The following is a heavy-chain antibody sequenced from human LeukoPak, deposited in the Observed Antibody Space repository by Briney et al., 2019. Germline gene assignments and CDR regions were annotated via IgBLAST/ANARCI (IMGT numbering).Heavy chain of an antibody. J-gene: IGHJ4*02. CDR3: ARRIAGAHSFDY. CDR2: IYPGDSDT. Sequence: GESLKISCRFSGYSFTNYWIGWGRQMPGKGLEWMGIIYPGDSDTRYSPSFQGQVTMSADKSITTASLKWSSLKASDTAMYYCARRIAGAHSFDYWGQGTQVTVSS. V-gene: IGHV5-51*01. CDR1: GYSFTNYW. D-gene: IGHD1-26*01.